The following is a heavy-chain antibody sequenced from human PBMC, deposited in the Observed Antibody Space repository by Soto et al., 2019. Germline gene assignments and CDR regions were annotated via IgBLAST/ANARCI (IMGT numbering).Heavy chain of an antibody. CDR3: ARGGISHWAYFYYMDV. CDR2: INHLGSF. CDR1: GGSLSDYF. D-gene: IGHD2-21*01. Sequence: PSETLSLTCVVSGGSLSDYFWSWIRQPPGMALEWIGEINHLGSFNYNPSLKSRVTMSVDTSKNQFSLTLNSVTAADTATYYCARGGISHWAYFYYMDVWDRGTKVTVSS. J-gene: IGHJ6*03. V-gene: IGHV4-34*01.